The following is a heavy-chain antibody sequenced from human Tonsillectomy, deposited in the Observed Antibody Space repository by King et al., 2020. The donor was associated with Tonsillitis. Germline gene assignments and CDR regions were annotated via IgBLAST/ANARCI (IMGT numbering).Heavy chain of an antibody. CDR3: AGGSGWVFDY. CDR1: GFTFSCFW. V-gene: IGHV3-7*01. Sequence: VQLVESGGGLVQPGGSLRLSCAASGFTFSCFWMSWVRQAPGKGLEWVAIIKQDGSEKPYVDSVKGRFTISRDNAKNSLYLQMNSLRAEETAVYYWAGGSGWVFDYWGQGTLVTVSS. D-gene: IGHD6-25*01. J-gene: IGHJ4*02. CDR2: IKQDGSEK.